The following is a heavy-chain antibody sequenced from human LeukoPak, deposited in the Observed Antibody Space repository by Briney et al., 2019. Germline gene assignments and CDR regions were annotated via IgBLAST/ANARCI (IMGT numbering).Heavy chain of an antibody. V-gene: IGHV3-9*01. D-gene: IGHD6-19*01. J-gene: IGHJ4*02. CDR1: GFTFDDYA. Sequence: GGSLRLSCAASGFTFDDYAMHWVQQAPGKGLEWVSGISWNSGSIGYADSVKGRFTISRDNAKNSLYLQMNSLRAEDTALYYCAKDRRSSAWNYFDNWGQGTLVTVSS. CDR3: AKDRRSSAWNYFDN. CDR2: ISWNSGSI.